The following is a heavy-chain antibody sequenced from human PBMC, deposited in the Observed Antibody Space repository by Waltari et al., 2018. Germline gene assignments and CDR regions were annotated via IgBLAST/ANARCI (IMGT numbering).Heavy chain of an antibody. Sequence: EVQLVESGGGLVQPGGSLRLSCAASGFTFSSYWMHWVRQAPGKGLVWVARINGDGSDTSYADSVKRRFTISKDHAKNTLYLQMNSLRAEDTAVYYCATRENYYYDSAYGMNVWGQGTTVSVSS. CDR3: ATRENYYYDSAYGMNV. D-gene: IGHD3-22*01. J-gene: IGHJ6*02. CDR2: INGDGSDT. V-gene: IGHV3-74*01. CDR1: GFTFSSYW.